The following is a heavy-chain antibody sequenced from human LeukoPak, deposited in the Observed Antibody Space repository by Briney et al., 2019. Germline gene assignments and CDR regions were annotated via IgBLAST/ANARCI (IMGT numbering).Heavy chain of an antibody. CDR2: IYTSGST. D-gene: IGHD6-13*01. CDR3: ARGIDTSNWYIPFDH. CDR1: GGSISSGSYY. V-gene: IGHV4-61*02. J-gene: IGHJ4*02. Sequence: SETLSLTCTVSGGSISSGSYYWSWIRQPAGKGLEWIGRIYTSGSTNYNPSLKSRVTISVDTSKNQFSLKLSSVTAADTAVFYCARGIDTSNWYIPFDHWGQGALVTVSS.